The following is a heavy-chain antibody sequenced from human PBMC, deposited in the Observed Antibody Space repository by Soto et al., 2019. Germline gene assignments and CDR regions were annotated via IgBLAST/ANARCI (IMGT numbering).Heavy chain of an antibody. CDR1: GGTLNNYA. CDR2: ILPVSAPP. D-gene: IGHD3-3*01. CDR3: ATDSNYDVSNSF. Sequence: SVKVSCKASGGTLNNYAINWVRQAPGQGLEWMGGILPVSAPPDYAQKFQGRVSITADHSTSTVYMELSRLKSDDTAVYFCATDSNYDVSNSFWGQGTLGTVSS. J-gene: IGHJ4*02. V-gene: IGHV1-69*13.